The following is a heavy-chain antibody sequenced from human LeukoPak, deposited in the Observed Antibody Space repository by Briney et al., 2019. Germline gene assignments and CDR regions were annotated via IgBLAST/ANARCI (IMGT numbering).Heavy chain of an antibody. V-gene: IGHV4-34*01. CDR2: INHSGST. D-gene: IGHD2-2*01. Sequence: SETLSLTCAVYGGSFSGYYWSWIRQPPGKGLEWIGEINHSGSTNYNPSLKSRVTISVDTSKNQFSLKLSSVTAADTAVYYCARREYQLTPDYWGQGTLVTVSS. CDR3: ARREYQLTPDY. J-gene: IGHJ4*02. CDR1: GGSFSGYY.